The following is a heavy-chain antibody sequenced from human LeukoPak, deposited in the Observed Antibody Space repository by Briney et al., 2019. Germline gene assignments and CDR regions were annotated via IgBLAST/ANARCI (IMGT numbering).Heavy chain of an antibody. Sequence: ASVKVSCKASGYTFTNYGISWVRQAPGQGLEWMGWISAYNGNTHYAQKFQGRVTMTTDTSTSTAYMELRSLRSDDTAVYYCARDKYSSGWYEGDYWGQGTLVTVSS. V-gene: IGHV1-18*01. J-gene: IGHJ4*02. D-gene: IGHD6-19*01. CDR1: GYTFTNYG. CDR2: ISAYNGNT. CDR3: ARDKYSSGWYEGDY.